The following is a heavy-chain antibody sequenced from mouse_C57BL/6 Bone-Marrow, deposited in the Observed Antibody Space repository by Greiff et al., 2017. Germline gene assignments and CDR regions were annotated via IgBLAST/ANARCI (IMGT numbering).Heavy chain of an antibody. D-gene: IGHD1-1*01. V-gene: IGHV1-64*01. Sequence: VQLQQPGAELVKPGASVKLSCKASGYTFTSYWMHWVKQRPGQGLEWIGMIHPNSGSTNYNEKFKSKATLTVDKSSSTAYMQLSSLTSEDSAVYYGARKGGYYYGSTSLAYWGQGTLVTVSA. CDR3: ARKGGYYYGSTSLAY. CDR2: IHPNSGST. J-gene: IGHJ3*01. CDR1: GYTFTSYW.